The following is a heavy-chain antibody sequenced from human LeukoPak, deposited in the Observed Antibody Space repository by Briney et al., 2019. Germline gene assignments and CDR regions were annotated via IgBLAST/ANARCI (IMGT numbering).Heavy chain of an antibody. D-gene: IGHD6-13*01. CDR2: IYYSGST. CDR3: ARSRDSRAAWRSWEIDY. J-gene: IGHJ4*02. Sequence: SETLSLTCTVSGGSISSYYWSWIRQPPGKGLEWIGYIYYSGSTYYNPSLKSRVTISVDRSKNQFSLKLSSVTAADTAVYYCARSRDSRAAWRSWEIDYWGQGTLVTVSS. CDR1: GGSISSYY. V-gene: IGHV4-59*12.